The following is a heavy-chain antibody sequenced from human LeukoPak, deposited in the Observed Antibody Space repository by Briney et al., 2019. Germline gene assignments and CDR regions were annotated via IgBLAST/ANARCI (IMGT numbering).Heavy chain of an antibody. CDR2: ISSNGDNT. CDR1: GFTFRSYA. D-gene: IGHD1-26*01. CDR3: ARDGVGAYNWFDP. Sequence: PGGSLRLSCAASGFTFRSYATYWVRQAPGKGLEYVSAISSNGDNTYYASSVKGRFTTSRDNSKNTLYLQMGSPRAEDMAVYYCARDGVGAYNWFDPWGQGTLVTVSS. J-gene: IGHJ5*02. V-gene: IGHV3-64*01.